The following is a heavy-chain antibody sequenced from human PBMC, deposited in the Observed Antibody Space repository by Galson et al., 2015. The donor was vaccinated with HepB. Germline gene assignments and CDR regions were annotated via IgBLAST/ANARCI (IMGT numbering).Heavy chain of an antibody. CDR3: AKGSTSHQEH. V-gene: IGHV3-43*01. CDR1: GFTFDDYT. D-gene: IGHD2-2*01. J-gene: IGHJ4*02. CDR2: ISWDGGST. Sequence: SLRLSCAASGFTFDDYTMHWVRQAPGKGLEWVSLISWDGGSTYYADSVKGRFTISRDNSKNSLYLQMNSLRTEDTALYYFAKGSTSHQEHWGQGTLVTVSS.